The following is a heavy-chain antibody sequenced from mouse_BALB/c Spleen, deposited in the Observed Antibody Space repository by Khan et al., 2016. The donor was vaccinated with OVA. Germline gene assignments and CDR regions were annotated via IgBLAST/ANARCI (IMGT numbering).Heavy chain of an antibody. Sequence: QVQPKQSGPGLVAPSQSLSITCTVSGFSLSRYNIHWVRQPPGKGLEWLGMIWGGGGTDYNSTLKSRLSISKDNSKSQVFLKMNSLQTDDTAMYYCARAYYRYDGYYAMDYWGQETSVTVSS. CDR3: ARAYYRYDGYYAMDY. CDR2: IWGGGGT. J-gene: IGHJ4*01. CDR1: GFSLSRYN. D-gene: IGHD2-14*01. V-gene: IGHV2-6-4*01.